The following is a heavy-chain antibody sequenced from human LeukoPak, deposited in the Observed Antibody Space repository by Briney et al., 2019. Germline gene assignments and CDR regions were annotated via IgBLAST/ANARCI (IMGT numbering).Heavy chain of an antibody. Sequence: GGSLRLSCTASGFTFGDYAMSWVRQAPGKGLEWVSLIRSKPYGGTTEYAASVKGRFTISRDDSKSTAYLQMDSLKTEDTAVYYCSREVIVGTTRDYWGQGTLVTVSS. V-gene: IGHV3-49*04. D-gene: IGHD1-26*01. CDR1: GFTFGDYA. J-gene: IGHJ4*02. CDR2: IRSKPYGGTT. CDR3: SREVIVGTTRDY.